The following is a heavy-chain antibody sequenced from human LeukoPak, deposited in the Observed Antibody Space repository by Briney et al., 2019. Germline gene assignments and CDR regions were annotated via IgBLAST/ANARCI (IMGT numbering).Heavy chain of an antibody. CDR2: IYWDDDK. CDR1: GFSLSTSGVG. V-gene: IGHV2-5*02. D-gene: IGHD3-10*01. J-gene: IGHJ4*02. CDR3: AHKECYALGSLGDSFDY. Sequence: ESGPTLVNPTQTLTLTCTFSGFSLSTSGVGVGWIRQPPGKALEWLAVIYWDDDKRHSPSLKSRLTITKDTSKNQVVLTMPNMDPVDTATYYCAHKECYALGSLGDSFDYWGQGTLVTVSS.